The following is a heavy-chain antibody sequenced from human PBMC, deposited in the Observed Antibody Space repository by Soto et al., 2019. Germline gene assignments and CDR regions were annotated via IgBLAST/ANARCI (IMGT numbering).Heavy chain of an antibody. CDR1: GASIRSYY. D-gene: IGHD1-26*01. J-gene: IGHJ4*02. V-gene: IGHV4-59*01. Sequence: QVHLQESGPGLVKPSETLSLTCTVSGASIRSYYWSWILQPPGKGLEWIGFSDYSGSTNYTPSLNRRVTISVDTSKNPFSLNLTSVTAADTAVYYCARDQNGSPHFDYWGQGILVTVSS. CDR2: SDYSGST. CDR3: ARDQNGSPHFDY.